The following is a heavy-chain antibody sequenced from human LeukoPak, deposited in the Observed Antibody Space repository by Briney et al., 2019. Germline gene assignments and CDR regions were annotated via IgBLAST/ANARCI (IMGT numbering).Heavy chain of an antibody. CDR1: GFTFSSDP. Sequence: QPGGFLRLSCATSGFTFSSDPMNWVRQAPGKGLEWVSHIRSGGDNIHYADSVRGRFTISRDNAKNSLYLQMNSLRVEDTAVYFCVRDAQFAFDIWGQGTMVTVSS. CDR3: VRDAQFAFDI. V-gene: IGHV3-48*01. CDR2: IRSGGDNI. J-gene: IGHJ3*02. D-gene: IGHD5-24*01.